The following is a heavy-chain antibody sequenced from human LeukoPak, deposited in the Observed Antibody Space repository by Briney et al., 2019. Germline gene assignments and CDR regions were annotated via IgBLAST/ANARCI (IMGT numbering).Heavy chain of an antibody. J-gene: IGHJ3*02. D-gene: IGHD2-15*01. Sequence: SETLSLTCTVSGGSISSGGYYWNWIRQHPGKGLECIGYIYYSGSTYYNPSLKSRVTISLDTSKNRFSLKLTSVTAADTAVYYCARAIVGDSDFDTQFDMWGQGTLVTV. V-gene: IGHV4-31*03. CDR3: ARAIVGDSDFDTQFDM. CDR1: GGSISSGGYY. CDR2: IYYSGST.